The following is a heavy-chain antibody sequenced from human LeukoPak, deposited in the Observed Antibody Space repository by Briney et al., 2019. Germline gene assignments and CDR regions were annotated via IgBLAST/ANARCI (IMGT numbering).Heavy chain of an antibody. CDR2: ITYDGNNK. D-gene: IGHD6-6*01. CDR1: GFTFSSYS. J-gene: IGHJ4*02. Sequence: TGGSLRLSCSASGFTFSSYSMHWVRQAPGKGLEWVAVITYDGNNKYYADSVKDRFTLSRDTSKNTLYLQMNSLRTEDTATYYCARGYGSASVDYWGQGTPVTVSS. CDR3: ARGYGSASVDY. V-gene: IGHV3-30-3*01.